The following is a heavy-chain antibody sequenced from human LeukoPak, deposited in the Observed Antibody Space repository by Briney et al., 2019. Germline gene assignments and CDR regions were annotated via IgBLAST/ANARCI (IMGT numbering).Heavy chain of an antibody. Sequence: GGSLRLSCAASGFTFSNAWMSWVRQAPGKGLEWVGRIKSKTDGGTTDYAAPVKGRFTISRDNAKNTLYLQMNSLRAEDTAVYYCARGGAWLPRSWFDYWGQGTLVTVSS. CDR3: ARGGAWLPRSWFDY. D-gene: IGHD6-19*01. V-gene: IGHV3-15*05. CDR1: GFTFSNAW. J-gene: IGHJ4*02. CDR2: IKSKTDGGTT.